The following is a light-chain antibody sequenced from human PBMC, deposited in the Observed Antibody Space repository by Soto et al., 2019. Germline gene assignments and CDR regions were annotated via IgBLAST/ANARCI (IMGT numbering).Light chain of an antibody. CDR3: SSYTSSSTPV. CDR2: EVS. J-gene: IGLJ2*01. CDR1: SSDVGGYNY. V-gene: IGLV2-14*01. Sequence: QSALTQPASVSGCPGQSITISCTGTSSDVGGYNYVSWYQQHPGKAPKLMIYEVSNRHSGVSNRFSGSKSGDTASLTISGLQAEDEADYYCSSYTSSSTPVFGGGTELNVL.